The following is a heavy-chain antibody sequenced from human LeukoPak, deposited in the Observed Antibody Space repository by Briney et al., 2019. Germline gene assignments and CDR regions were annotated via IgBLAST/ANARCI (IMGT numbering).Heavy chain of an antibody. CDR1: GFTFSNYW. CDR2: IKGDGSAK. J-gene: IGHJ4*02. CDR3: ARLVLSRSWFDDF. V-gene: IGHV3-7*01. D-gene: IGHD6-13*01. Sequence: GGSLRLSCAASGFTFSNYWMSWVRLDPGKGLEWVANIKGDGSAKYYVDSVKGRFTITRDNAKSSLFLQMNSLRAEDTAVYYCARLVLSRSWFDDFWGQGTLVTVSS.